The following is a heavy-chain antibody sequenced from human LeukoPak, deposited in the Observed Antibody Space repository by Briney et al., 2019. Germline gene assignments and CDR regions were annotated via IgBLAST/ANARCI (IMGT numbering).Heavy chain of an antibody. CDR3: ARWYYYGSGSPRGYFDY. CDR1: GFTLSSYG. V-gene: IGHV3-33*01. D-gene: IGHD3-10*01. J-gene: IGHJ4*02. Sequence: GRSLRLSCAASGFTLSSYGMHWVRQAPGKGLEWVAVKWYGGSNKYYADSVKGRFTISRDNSKNTLYLQMNSLRAEDTAVYYCARWYYYGSGSPRGYFDYWGQGTLVTVSS. CDR2: KWYGGSNK.